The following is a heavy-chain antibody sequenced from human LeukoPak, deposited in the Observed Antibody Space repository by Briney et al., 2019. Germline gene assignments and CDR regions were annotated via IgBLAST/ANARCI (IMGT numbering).Heavy chain of an antibody. D-gene: IGHD6-19*01. Sequence: SETLSLTCAVYGGSFSGYYWSWIRQPPGKGLEWIGEINHSETTNYNPSLKSRVTISVDTSKNQFSLKLSSVTAADTAVYYRARGKLGSSGWRAAYMDVWGKGTTVTVSS. CDR1: GGSFSGYY. CDR3: ARGKLGSSGWRAAYMDV. CDR2: INHSETT. V-gene: IGHV4-34*01. J-gene: IGHJ6*03.